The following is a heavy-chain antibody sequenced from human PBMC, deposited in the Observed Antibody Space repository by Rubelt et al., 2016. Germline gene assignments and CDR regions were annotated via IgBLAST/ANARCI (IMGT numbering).Heavy chain of an antibody. J-gene: IGHJ6*02. CDR3: ARLMGGYGMDV. V-gene: IGHV3-21*01. Sequence: SMNWVRQAPGKGLEWVSSISSRSSYIYYADSVKGRFTISRDNAKNSLYLQMNSLRAEDTAVYYCARLMGGYGMDVWGQGTTVTVSS. D-gene: IGHD2-8*01. CDR2: ISSRSSYI. CDR1: S.